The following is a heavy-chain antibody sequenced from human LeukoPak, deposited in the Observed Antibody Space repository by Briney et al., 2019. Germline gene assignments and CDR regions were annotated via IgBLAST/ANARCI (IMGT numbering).Heavy chain of an antibody. CDR3: ARDTTTVHRGYYYYYMDV. CDR1: GGSISSGSYY. CDR2: IYTSGST. D-gene: IGHD4-17*01. V-gene: IGHV4-61*02. J-gene: IGHJ6*03. Sequence: PSETLSLTCTVSGGSISSGSYYWSWIRQPAGKGLEWIGRIYTSGSTNYNPSLKSRVTISVDTSKNQFSLKLSSVTAADTAVYYCARDTTTVHRGYYYYYMDVWGKGTTVTISS.